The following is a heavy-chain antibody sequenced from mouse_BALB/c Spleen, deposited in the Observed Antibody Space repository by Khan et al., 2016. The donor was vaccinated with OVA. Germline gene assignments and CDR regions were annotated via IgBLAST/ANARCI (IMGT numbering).Heavy chain of an antibody. V-gene: IGHV3-2*02. CDR2: ISYSGVT. J-gene: IGHJ2*01. D-gene: IGHD1-1*01. CDR3: ARGNYYGYYFDY. CDR1: GYSITSGYA. Sequence: VQLKQSGPGLVKPSQSLSLTCTVTGYSITSGYAWNWIRQFPGNKLEWMGYISYSGVTSYTPSLKSRISFTRDTSKNPFFLQLNSVTTEDTATDYCARGNYYGYYFDYWGQGTTLTVSS.